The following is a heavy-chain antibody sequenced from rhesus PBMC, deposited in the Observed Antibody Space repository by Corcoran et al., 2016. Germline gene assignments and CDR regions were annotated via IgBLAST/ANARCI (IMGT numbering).Heavy chain of an antibody. CDR3: AKAGVATDFDY. J-gene: IGHJ4*01. CDR1: GASIGDNY. Sequence: QVQLQESGPGLVKPSETLPLTCAVSGASIGDNYWRWIRLAPGRGLEWIGRIYGSRGTTDYNPSFNSRVAMSIDTSNNQLSLRLKSVTAADTAVYYCAKAGVATDFDYWGQGVLVTVSS. CDR2: IYGSRGTT. D-gene: IGHD1-44*01. V-gene: IGHV4S2*01.